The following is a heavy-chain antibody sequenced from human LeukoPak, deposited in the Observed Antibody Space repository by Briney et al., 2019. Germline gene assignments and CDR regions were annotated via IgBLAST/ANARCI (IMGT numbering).Heavy chain of an antibody. CDR3: ASGRLWCSGGSCYLY. J-gene: IGHJ4*02. D-gene: IGHD2-15*01. CDR2: MNPNGGNT. Sequence: AGVKVSRKVCVYTYTSYDLNGVRQPTGQGLEGMGWMNPNGGNTGYAQKLRGRVTMTRNTSISTAYRALSSLGSEDAAVYYCASGRLWCSGGSCYLYWGQGTLVTVSS. CDR1: VYTYTSYD. V-gene: IGHV1-8*01.